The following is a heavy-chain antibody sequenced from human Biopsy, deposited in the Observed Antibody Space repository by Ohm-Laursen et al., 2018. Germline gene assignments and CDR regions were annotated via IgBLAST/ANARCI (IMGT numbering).Heavy chain of an antibody. CDR2: IYDRGSTA. CDR1: GDSVSSGSFY. J-gene: IGHJ4*02. CDR3: ARGMRSSGWPYFDP. D-gene: IGHD6-19*01. V-gene: IGHV4-61*01. Sequence: TLSLTCTVSGDSVSSGSFYWTWIRQPPGQGLEYIGYIYDRGSTANYNPPLESRVTMSVDMPKNQFSLKLSSVTAADTAIYYCARGMRSSGWPYFDPWGQGTLVTVSS.